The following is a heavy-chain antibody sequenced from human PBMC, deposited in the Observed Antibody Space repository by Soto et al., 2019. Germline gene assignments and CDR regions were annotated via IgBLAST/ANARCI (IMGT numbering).Heavy chain of an antibody. V-gene: IGHV3-23*01. CDR2: ISGSGGST. Sequence: EVQLLESGGGLVQPGGSLRLSCAASGFTFSSYAMSWVRQAPGKGLEWVSAISGSGGSTYYADSVKGRFTISRANSKNTLYLQMNSLRAEDTAVYYCAKAPTNYGSGSYYYYWGQGTLVTVSS. J-gene: IGHJ4*02. CDR3: AKAPTNYGSGSYYYY. CDR1: GFTFSSYA. D-gene: IGHD3-10*01.